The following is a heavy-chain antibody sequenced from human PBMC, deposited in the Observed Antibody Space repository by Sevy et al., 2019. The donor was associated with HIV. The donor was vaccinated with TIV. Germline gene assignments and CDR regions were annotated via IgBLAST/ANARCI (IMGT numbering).Heavy chain of an antibody. V-gene: IGHV3-11*01. D-gene: IGHD4-4*01. J-gene: IGHJ4*02. Sequence: GGSLRLSCAASGFTFSDYYMSWIRQAPGKGLEWVSYISSSGSTIYYADSGKGRFTISRDNAKNSLYLKMNSLRAEDTAVYYCARDLTSYSSYFDYWGQGTLVTVSS. CDR2: ISSSGSTI. CDR1: GFTFSDYY. CDR3: ARDLTSYSSYFDY.